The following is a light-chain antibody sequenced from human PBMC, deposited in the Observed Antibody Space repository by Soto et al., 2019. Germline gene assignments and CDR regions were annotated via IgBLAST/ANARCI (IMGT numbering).Light chain of an antibody. CDR3: QQYNVWPLT. J-gene: IGKJ4*01. CDR1: QSVSSN. V-gene: IGKV3-15*01. CDR2: VAS. Sequence: EIVMTQSPATLSVSPCERATLSGRYSQSVSSNLAWYQQKPGQTPKLLIYVASTRATGIPARFSGSGSGTEFTLTISILQSEDFAVYYCQQYNVWPLTFGGGTKVEFK.